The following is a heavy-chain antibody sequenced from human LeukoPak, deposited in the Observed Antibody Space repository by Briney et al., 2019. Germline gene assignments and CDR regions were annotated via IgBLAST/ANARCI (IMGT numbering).Heavy chain of an antibody. J-gene: IGHJ6*02. Sequence: GGSLRLSCAASGFSFSTQRMHWVRQAPGKGLEWVAVISYDGSNKYYADSVKGRFTISRDNSKNTLYLQMNSLRAEDTAVYYCASDWYYYGMDVWGQGTTVTVSS. V-gene: IGHV3-30*03. CDR2: ISYDGSNK. CDR1: GFSFSTQR. CDR3: ASDWYYYGMDV.